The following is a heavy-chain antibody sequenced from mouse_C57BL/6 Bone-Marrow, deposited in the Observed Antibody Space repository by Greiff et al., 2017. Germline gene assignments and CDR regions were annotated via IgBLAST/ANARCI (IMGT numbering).Heavy chain of an antibody. J-gene: IGHJ4*01. V-gene: IGHV1-18*01. CDR1: GYTFTDYN. CDR3: ARYGRYYAMDY. D-gene: IGHD1-1*01. CDR2: INPNNGGT. Sequence: EVKLMESGPELVKPGASVKIPCKASGYTFTDYNMDWVKQSHGKSLEWIGDINPNNGGTIYNQKFKGKATLTVDKSSSTAYMELRSLTSEDTAVYYCARYGRYYAMDYWGQGTSVTVSS.